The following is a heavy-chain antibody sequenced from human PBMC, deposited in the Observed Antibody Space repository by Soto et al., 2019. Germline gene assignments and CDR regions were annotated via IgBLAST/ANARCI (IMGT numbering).Heavy chain of an antibody. CDR1: GYNFASSW. V-gene: IGHV5-51*01. J-gene: IGHJ4*02. Sequence: GESLKISCKACGYNFASSWIGWVRQMPGKGLEWMAIINFGDSYTRYNPSFQGQVTISVDKSISTAYLQWSSLKASDTAIYYCAKQGVAGLFDYWGPGSLVTVSS. CDR3: AKQGVAGLFDY. CDR2: INFGDSYT. D-gene: IGHD6-19*01.